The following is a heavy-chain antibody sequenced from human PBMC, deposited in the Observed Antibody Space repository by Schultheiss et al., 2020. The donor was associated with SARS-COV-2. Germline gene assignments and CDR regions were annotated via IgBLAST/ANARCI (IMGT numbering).Heavy chain of an antibody. D-gene: IGHD3-22*01. J-gene: IGHJ4*02. CDR1: GFTFSSYG. V-gene: IGHV3-33*01. Sequence: GGSLRLSCAASGFTFSSYGMHWVRQAPGKGLEWVAVIWYDGSNKYYADSVKGRFTISRDNSKNTLYLQMNSLRAEDTAVYYCARGQWSGYYDSSGYYDYWGQGTLVTVSS. CDR3: ARGQWSGYYDSSGYYDY. CDR2: IWYDGSNK.